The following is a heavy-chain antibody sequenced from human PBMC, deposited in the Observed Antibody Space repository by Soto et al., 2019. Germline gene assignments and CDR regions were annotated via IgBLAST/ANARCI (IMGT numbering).Heavy chain of an antibody. CDR1: GYTFTSYG. J-gene: IGHJ4*02. CDR2: INPYNGNT. V-gene: IGHV1-18*01. D-gene: IGHD3-16*01. CDR3: ARDWFGIDY. Sequence: QVQLVQSGAEVKKPGASVKVSCKASGYTFTSYGISWVRQAPGQGLEWMGWINPYNGNTNYAQKLQGRVTVTTDTSTNTAYMELRILRSDDTAVYYCARDWFGIDYWGQGTLVTVSS.